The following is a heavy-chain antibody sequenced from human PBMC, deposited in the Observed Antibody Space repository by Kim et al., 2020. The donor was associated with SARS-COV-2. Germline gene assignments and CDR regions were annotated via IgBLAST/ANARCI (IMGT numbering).Heavy chain of an antibody. D-gene: IGHD3-22*01. J-gene: IGHJ4*02. Sequence: VKGRFIISRDDSKSIAYLQMNSLKTEDTAVYYCTRPKSYYDSSGYYGFDYWGQGTLVTVSS. V-gene: IGHV3-49*02. CDR3: TRPKSYYDSSGYYGFDY.